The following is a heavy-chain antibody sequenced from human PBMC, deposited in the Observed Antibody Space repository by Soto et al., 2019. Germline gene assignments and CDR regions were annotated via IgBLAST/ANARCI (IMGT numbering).Heavy chain of an antibody. CDR2: IYYSGST. V-gene: IGHV4-39*01. D-gene: IGHD2-15*01. CDR1: GGSISSSSYY. CDR3: ARHAGRVAATPGFDY. J-gene: IGHJ4*02. Sequence: SETLSLTCTVSGGSISSSSYYWGWIRQPPGKGLEWIGSIYYSGSTYYNPSLKSRVTISVDTSKNQFSLKLSSVTAADTAVYYCARHAGRVAATPGFDYWGQGTLVTVSS.